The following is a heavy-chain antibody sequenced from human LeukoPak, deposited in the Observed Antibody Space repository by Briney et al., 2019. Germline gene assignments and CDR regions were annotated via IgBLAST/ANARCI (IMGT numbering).Heavy chain of an antibody. Sequence: PGGSLRLSCAASGFTFSSYSMNWVRQAPGKGLEWVSSISSSRSYIYYADSVKGRFTISRDNAKNSLYLQMNSLRAEDTAVYYCARRLRRENWFDPWGQGTLVTVSS. J-gene: IGHJ5*02. V-gene: IGHV3-21*01. CDR3: ARRLRRENWFDP. CDR2: ISSSRSYI. D-gene: IGHD4-17*01. CDR1: GFTFSSYS.